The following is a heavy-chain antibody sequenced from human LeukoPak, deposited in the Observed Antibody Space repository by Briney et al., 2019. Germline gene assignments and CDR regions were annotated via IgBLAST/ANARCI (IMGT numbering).Heavy chain of an antibody. Sequence: ASVKVSCKASGGTFSSYAISWVRQAPGQGLEWMGGIIPNFGTANYAQKFQGRVTITADESTSTAYMELSSLRSEDTAVYYCATGSGSYPKVAFDYWGQGTLVTVSS. J-gene: IGHJ4*02. V-gene: IGHV1-69*13. D-gene: IGHD3-10*01. CDR2: IIPNFGTA. CDR1: GGTFSSYA. CDR3: ATGSGSYPKVAFDY.